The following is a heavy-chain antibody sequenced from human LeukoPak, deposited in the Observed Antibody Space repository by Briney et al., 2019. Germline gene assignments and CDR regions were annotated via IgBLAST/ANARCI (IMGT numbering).Heavy chain of an antibody. CDR2: IYSDNT. J-gene: IGHJ4*02. D-gene: IGHD4-23*01. Sequence: PGGSLRLSCTVSGFTVSSNSMSWVRQAPGKGLEWVSFIYSDNTHYSDSVKGRFTISRDNSKNTLYLQMNTLRAEDTAVYYCARDHYGGNSDYWGQGTLVTVSS. V-gene: IGHV3-53*01. CDR1: GFTVSSNS. CDR3: ARDHYGGNSDY.